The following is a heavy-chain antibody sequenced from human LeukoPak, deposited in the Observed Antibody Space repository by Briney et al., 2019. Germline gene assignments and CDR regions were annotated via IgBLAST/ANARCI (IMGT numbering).Heavy chain of an antibody. CDR2: INNDGRDT. Sequence: GGSLRLSCAASGFTFSTYTIHWVRQVPGKGLMWVSRINNDGRDTTYADSVKGRFTISRDNSKNTLYLQMNSLRAEDTAVYYCARRAGAYSHPYDYWGQGTLVTVSS. V-gene: IGHV3-74*01. J-gene: IGHJ4*02. D-gene: IGHD4/OR15-4a*01. CDR1: GFTFSTYT. CDR3: ARRAGAYSHPYDY.